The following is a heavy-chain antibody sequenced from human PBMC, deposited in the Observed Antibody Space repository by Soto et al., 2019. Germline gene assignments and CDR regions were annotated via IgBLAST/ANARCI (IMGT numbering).Heavy chain of an antibody. J-gene: IGHJ4*02. Sequence: SETLSLTCTVSGGSISSSSYYWGWIRQPPGKGLEWIGSIYYSGSTYYNPSLKSRVTISVDTSKNQFSLKLSSVTAADTAVYYCASQGKMATNPFDYWGQGTLVTVSS. CDR1: GGSISSSSYY. CDR2: IYYSGST. V-gene: IGHV4-39*01. D-gene: IGHD5-12*01. CDR3: ASQGKMATNPFDY.